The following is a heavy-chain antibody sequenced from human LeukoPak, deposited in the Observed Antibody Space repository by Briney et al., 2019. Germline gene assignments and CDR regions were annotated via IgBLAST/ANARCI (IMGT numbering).Heavy chain of an antibody. CDR3: ARDAGGGLEMATIGSDFDY. CDR1: GYTFTSYY. J-gene: IGHJ4*02. D-gene: IGHD5-24*01. CDR2: INPSGGST. V-gene: IGHV1-46*01. Sequence: ASVKVSCKASGYTFTSYYMHWVRQAPGQGLEWMGIINPSGGSTSYAQKFQGRVTMTRDTSTSTVYMELSSLRSEDTAVYYCARDAGGGLEMATIGSDFDYWGQGTPVTVSS.